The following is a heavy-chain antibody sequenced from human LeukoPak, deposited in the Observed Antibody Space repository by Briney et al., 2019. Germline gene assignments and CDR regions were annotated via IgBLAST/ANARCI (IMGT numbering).Heavy chain of an antibody. CDR3: ATSYSSSSWFDP. CDR1: GFTFSSYW. D-gene: IGHD6-6*01. V-gene: IGHV3-7*01. J-gene: IGHJ5*02. CDR2: IKQDGSEK. Sequence: GGSLRLSCAASGFTFSSYWMSWVRQAPGKGLEGVANIKQDGSEKYYVDSVKGRFTISRDNAKNSLYLQMNSLRAEDTAVYYCATSYSSSSWFDPWGQGTLVTVSS.